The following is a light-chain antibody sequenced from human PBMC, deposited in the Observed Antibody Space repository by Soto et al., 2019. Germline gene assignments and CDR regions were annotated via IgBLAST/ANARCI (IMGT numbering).Light chain of an antibody. Sequence: ETVMTQTPATLSLSPGERATLSCRASQSISDNLAWYQQKLGQAPRLIIYTASIRATGIPARFSGSGSGTEFTLTISSLQSEDSAIYYCQQYNDWPPWTFGQGTKVEIK. CDR3: QQYNDWPPWT. CDR1: QSISDN. J-gene: IGKJ1*01. V-gene: IGKV3-15*01. CDR2: TAS.